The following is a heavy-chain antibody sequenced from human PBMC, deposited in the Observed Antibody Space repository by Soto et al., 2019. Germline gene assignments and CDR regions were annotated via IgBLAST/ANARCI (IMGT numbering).Heavy chain of an antibody. D-gene: IGHD6-13*01. J-gene: IGHJ5*02. CDR3: ARSSHKESWFDP. CDR2: IYSSGST. CDR1: NGSISNFY. Sequence: QVQLQESGPGLVKPSETLSLSCTVSNGSISNFYWNWIRHPAGKELEWIGRIYSSGSTNYNPSLRSRVTMSVDTSKNHFSLKLNSVTAAYTSVYYCARSSHKESWFDPWGQGTLVTVSS. V-gene: IGHV4-4*07.